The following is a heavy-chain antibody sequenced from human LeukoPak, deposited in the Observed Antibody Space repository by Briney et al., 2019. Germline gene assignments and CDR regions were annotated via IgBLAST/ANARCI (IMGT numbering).Heavy chain of an antibody. CDR1: GYTFTSYY. V-gene: IGHV1-46*01. J-gene: IGHJ4*02. Sequence: ASVKVSCKASGYTFTSYYMHWVRQAPGQGPEWMGIINPSGGSTSYAQKFQGRVTITADESTSTAYMELSSLRSEDTAVYYCANAAGYCTNGVCRTTGVYFDYWGQGTLVTVSS. CDR2: INPSGGST. D-gene: IGHD2-8*01. CDR3: ANAAGYCTNGVCRTTGVYFDY.